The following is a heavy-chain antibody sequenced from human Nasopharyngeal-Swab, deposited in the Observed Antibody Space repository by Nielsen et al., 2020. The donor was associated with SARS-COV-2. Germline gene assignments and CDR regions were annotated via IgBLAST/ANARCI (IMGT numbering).Heavy chain of an antibody. D-gene: IGHD3-3*01. CDR2: IYYSGST. CDR3: ARDSGWSGYYLGYFDY. V-gene: IGHV4-59*01. CDR1: GGSISSYY. Sequence: SETLSLTCTVSGGSISSYYWSWIRQPPGKGLEWIGYIYYSGSTNYNPSLKSRVTISVDTSKNQFSLKLSSVTAADTAAYYCARDSGWSGYYLGYFDYWSQGTLVTVSS. J-gene: IGHJ4*02.